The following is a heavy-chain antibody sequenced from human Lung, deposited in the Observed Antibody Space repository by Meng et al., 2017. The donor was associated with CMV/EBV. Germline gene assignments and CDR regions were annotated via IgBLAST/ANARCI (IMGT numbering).Heavy chain of an antibody. V-gene: IGHV3-30*04. J-gene: IGHJ2*01. CDR3: ARDGASITIFGVAAYWYFDL. CDR2: ISYDGSNK. Sequence: GESLKISCAASGFTFSSYAMHWVRQAPGKGLEWVAVISYDGSNKYYADSVKGRFTISRDNSKNTLYLQMNSLRAEDTAVYYCARDGASITIFGVAAYWYFDLRGRGTLVTVSS. D-gene: IGHD3-3*01. CDR1: GFTFSSYA.